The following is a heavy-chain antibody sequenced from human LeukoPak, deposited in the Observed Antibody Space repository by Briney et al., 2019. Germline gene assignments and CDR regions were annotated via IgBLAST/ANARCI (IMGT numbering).Heavy chain of an antibody. Sequence: ASVKVSCKASGYTFTSYDINWVRQATGQGLEWMGWMNPNSGNTGYAQKFQGRVTITADKSTSTAYMELSSLRSEDTAVYYCARDLGGGGYANFDYWGQGTLVTVSS. J-gene: IGHJ4*02. CDR1: GYTFTSYD. D-gene: IGHD5-12*01. CDR2: MNPNSGNT. CDR3: ARDLGGGGYANFDY. V-gene: IGHV1-8*01.